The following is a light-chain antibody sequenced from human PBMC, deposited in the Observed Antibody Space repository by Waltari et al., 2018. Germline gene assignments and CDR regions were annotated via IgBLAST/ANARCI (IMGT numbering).Light chain of an antibody. CDR3: QQYGSSPSWT. CDR1: LSVSSSY. J-gene: IGKJ1*01. V-gene: IGKV3-20*01. CDR2: GAA. Sequence: DIVLTPSPGTLSLSPGERAPLPCRASLSVSSSYLAWYQQKPGRAHRLLSYGAASRATGIPDRFSGSGSGTDCTLTISRLEPEDFAVYYCQQYGSSPSWTFGQGTKVEIK.